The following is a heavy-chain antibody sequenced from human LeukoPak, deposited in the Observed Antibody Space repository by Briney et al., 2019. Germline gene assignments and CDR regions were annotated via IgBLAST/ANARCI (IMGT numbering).Heavy chain of an antibody. J-gene: IGHJ4*02. CDR2: MKQDGSGE. CDR3: ARDRGPNTFDH. V-gene: IGHV3-7*01. D-gene: IGHD3-10*01. CDR1: GFAFSNYW. Sequence: GGSLRLSCAASGFAFSNYWLGWVRQAPGRGLEWVANMKQDGSGEYYVESVRGRFTISRDNAKNSLYLQMNSLRVEDTGVYYCARDRGPNTFDHWGQGTLVTVSS.